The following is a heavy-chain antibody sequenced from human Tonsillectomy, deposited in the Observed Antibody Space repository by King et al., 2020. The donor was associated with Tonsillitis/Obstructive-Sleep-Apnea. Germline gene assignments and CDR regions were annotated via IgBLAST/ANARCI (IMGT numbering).Heavy chain of an antibody. CDR3: ARGDDYDNYLDY. Sequence: VQLVESGPGLVKPSHTLSLTCTVSGGSISSGGYYWSWIRQHPGKGLEWIGYIYYSGTTYYNPSLKSRVTISVETSQSQFSLMLSSVTAADTAVYYCARGDDYDNYLDYWGQGTLVTVSS. J-gene: IGHJ4*02. CDR2: IYYSGTT. CDR1: GGSISSGGYY. D-gene: IGHD4-17*01. V-gene: IGHV4-31*03.